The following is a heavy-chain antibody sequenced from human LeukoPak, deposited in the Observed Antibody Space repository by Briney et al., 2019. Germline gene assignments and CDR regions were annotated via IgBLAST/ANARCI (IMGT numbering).Heavy chain of an antibody. CDR2: INPNSGGT. D-gene: IGHD6-13*01. J-gene: IGHJ4*02. CDR3: ARGLSGYGSSWYVGY. Sequence: ASVKVSCKASGYTFTGYYMHWVRQAPGQGLEWMGRINPNSGGTNYAQKFQGRVTMTRDTSISTAYMELSRLRSDDTAVYYCARGLSGYGSSWYVGYWGQGTLVTVSS. V-gene: IGHV1-2*06. CDR1: GYTFTGYY.